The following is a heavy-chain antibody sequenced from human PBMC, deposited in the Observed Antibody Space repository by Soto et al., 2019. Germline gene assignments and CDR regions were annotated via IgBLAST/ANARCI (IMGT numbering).Heavy chain of an antibody. J-gene: IGHJ4*02. CDR2: ISYEGSDK. CDR1: GFRFNKYP. Sequence: QVQLVESGGGVVQPGRSLRLSCEASGFRFNKYPMHWVRQSPGKGLEWVAIISYEGSDKFYSDSVKGRFTISRDNSXNTLYLHMNSLRAEDTAVYYCARNERGYTYGTIDYWGQGTLVTVSS. V-gene: IGHV3-30-3*01. D-gene: IGHD5-18*01. CDR3: ARNERGYTYGTIDY.